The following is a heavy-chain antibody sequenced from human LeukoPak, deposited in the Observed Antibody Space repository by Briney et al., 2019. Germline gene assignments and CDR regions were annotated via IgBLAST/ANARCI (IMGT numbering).Heavy chain of an antibody. CDR3: ARDNGDYWFDY. CDR2: INPNSGGT. D-gene: IGHD4-17*01. V-gene: IGHV1-2*02. CDR1: GYICTGYY. Sequence: ASVKVSCKASGYICTGYYMHWVRQAPGQGLEWMGWINPNSGGTNYAQKFQGRVTMTRDTSISTAYMELTRLRSDDTAVYYCARDNGDYWFDYWGQGTLVTVSS. J-gene: IGHJ4*02.